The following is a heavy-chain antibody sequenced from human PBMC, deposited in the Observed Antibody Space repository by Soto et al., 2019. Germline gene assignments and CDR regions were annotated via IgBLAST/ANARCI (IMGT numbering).Heavy chain of an antibody. CDR2: IYYSGST. D-gene: IGHD5-12*01. V-gene: IGHV4-39*01. Sequence: SETLSLTCTVSGGPISSSSYYWGWIRQPPGKGLEWIGSIYYSGSTYYNPSLKSRVTISVDTSKNQFSLKLSSVTAADTAVYYCARRSGYDFYYFDYWGQGTLVTVSS. CDR3: ARRSGYDFYYFDY. J-gene: IGHJ4*02. CDR1: GGPISSSSYY.